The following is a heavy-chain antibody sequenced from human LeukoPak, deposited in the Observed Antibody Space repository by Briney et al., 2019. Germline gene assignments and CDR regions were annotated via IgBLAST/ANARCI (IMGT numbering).Heavy chain of an antibody. J-gene: IGHJ5*02. CDR1: GDSISSGGYS. Sequence: SETLSLTCAVSGDSISSGGYSWSWIRQPPGKGLEWIGYIYHSGSTYYNPSLKSRVTISVDRSKNHFSLKLSSVTAADTAVYYCARGTGPTGGANWFDPWGQGTLVTVSS. V-gene: IGHV4-30-2*01. D-gene: IGHD3-16*01. CDR2: IYHSGST. CDR3: ARGTGPTGGANWFDP.